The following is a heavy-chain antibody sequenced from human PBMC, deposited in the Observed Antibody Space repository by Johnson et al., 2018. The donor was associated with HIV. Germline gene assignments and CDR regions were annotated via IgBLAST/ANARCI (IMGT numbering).Heavy chain of an antibody. V-gene: IGHV3-66*04. J-gene: IGHJ3*02. D-gene: IGHD3-10*01. CDR2: IYSGGST. CDR3: AKQGGSRLHLWVDAFDI. Sequence: EVQLVESGGGLVQPGGSLRLSCAASGFTVSSNYMSWVRQAPGKGLEWVSVIYSGGSTYYADSVQGRFPISRDNSKHTLYLQMNSLRAEDTAVYYCAKQGGSRLHLWVDAFDIWGQGTMVTVSS. CDR1: GFTVSSNY.